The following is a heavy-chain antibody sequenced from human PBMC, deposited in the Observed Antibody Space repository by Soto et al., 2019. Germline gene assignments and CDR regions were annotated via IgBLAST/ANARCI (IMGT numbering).Heavy chain of an antibody. CDR3: ARDMGSAMTTRVFDH. CDR1: GGSVASGNHY. V-gene: IGHV4-30-4*01. CDR2: IYYGEST. Sequence: QVLVQESGPGLVKPSQTLTLSCTVSGGSVASGNHYWNWIRQPPGTGLEWIGYIYYGESTYYNPSLKSRAAIPVYTSQSRFSLRLTSVTAADTAVYYCARDMGSAMTTRVFDHWGQGTLVTVSS. J-gene: IGHJ4*02. D-gene: IGHD4-17*01.